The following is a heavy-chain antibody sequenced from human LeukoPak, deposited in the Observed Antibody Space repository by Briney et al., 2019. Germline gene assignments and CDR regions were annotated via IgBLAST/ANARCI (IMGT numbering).Heavy chain of an antibody. D-gene: IGHD1-26*01. CDR1: GVTFSSYA. J-gene: IGHJ4*02. V-gene: IGHV3-30-3*02. CDR2: ISYDGSNK. Sequence: GGSLRLSCAASGVTFSSYAMHWVRQAPGKGLEWVALISYDGSNKYYADSVKGRFTISRDNSKNTLYLQMNSLRTEDTAVYYCAKWVVGPNYFDFGGQGTLVTVSS. CDR3: AKWVVGPNYFDF.